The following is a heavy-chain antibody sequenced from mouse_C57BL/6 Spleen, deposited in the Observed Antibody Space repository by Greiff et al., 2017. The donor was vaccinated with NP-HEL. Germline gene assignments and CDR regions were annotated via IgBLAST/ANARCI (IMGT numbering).Heavy chain of an antibody. J-gene: IGHJ4*01. D-gene: IGHD1-1*01. V-gene: IGHV1-55*01. CDR1: GYTFTSYW. Sequence: QVQLQQPGAELVKPGASVKMSCTASGYTFTSYWITWVKQRPGQGLEWIGDIYPGSGSTNYNEKFKSKATLTVDTSSSTAYMQLSSLTSEDSAVYDCARGGYYGSSYGTGARDYWGQGTSVTVSS. CDR3: ARGGYYGSSYGTGARDY. CDR2: IYPGSGST.